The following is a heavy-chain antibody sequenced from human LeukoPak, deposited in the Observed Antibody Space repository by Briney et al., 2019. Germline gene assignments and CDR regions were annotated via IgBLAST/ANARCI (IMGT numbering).Heavy chain of an antibody. CDR2: ISGSGHDI. CDR3: ARDPRHFDS. D-gene: IGHD6-6*01. J-gene: IGHJ5*01. V-gene: IGHV3-11*04. Sequence: GGSLRLSCAASGFTFSDSYMTWVRQAPGKGVEWVAYISGSGHDINYSDSVKGRFTISRDNAKNSLYLQMSSLRVEDTAVYYCARDPRHFDSCGQGTLVTVSS. CDR1: GFTFSDSY.